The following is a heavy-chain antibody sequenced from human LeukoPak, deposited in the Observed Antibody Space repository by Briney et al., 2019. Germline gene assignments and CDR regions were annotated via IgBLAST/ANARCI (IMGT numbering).Heavy chain of an antibody. V-gene: IGHV4-59*01. D-gene: IGHD6-6*01. CDR1: GASISSYY. CDR3: ARDRPPLRYSSSSGVGFDY. Sequence: PSETLSLTCTVFGASISSYYWSWIRRPPGKGLEWIGYIYHSGSTNYNPSLKSRVTMSVDTSKNQFSLKMSSVTAADTAVYYCARDRPPLRYSSSSGVGFDYWGQGTLVTVSS. J-gene: IGHJ4*02. CDR2: IYHSGST.